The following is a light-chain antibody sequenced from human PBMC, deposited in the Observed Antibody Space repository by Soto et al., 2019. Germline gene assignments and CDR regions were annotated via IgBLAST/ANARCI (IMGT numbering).Light chain of an antibody. CDR3: SSYTTSSTLCV. Sequence: QSVLTQPASVSGSPGQSITISCTGTSSDVGAYNYVSWYQQHPGKAPQLMIYEVSNRPSGVSNRFSGSKSVNTASLTISELQAEDEADYYCSSYTTSSTLCVFGTGTKVTVL. V-gene: IGLV2-14*01. CDR2: EVS. CDR1: SSDVGAYNY. J-gene: IGLJ1*01.